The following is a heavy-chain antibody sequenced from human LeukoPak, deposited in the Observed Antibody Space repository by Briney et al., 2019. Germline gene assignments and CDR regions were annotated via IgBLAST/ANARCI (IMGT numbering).Heavy chain of an antibody. Sequence: GGSLRLSCAASGFTFSNAWMSWVRQAPGKGLEWGGRIKSKTDGGTTDYAAPVKGRFTILRDESKNTLYLQMNSLKTEDTAVYYCTTDASPTYYYDSSGYYHYFDYWGQGTLVTVSS. CDR1: GFTFSNAW. CDR2: IKSKTDGGTT. J-gene: IGHJ4*02. D-gene: IGHD3-22*01. V-gene: IGHV3-15*01. CDR3: TTDASPTYYYDSSGYYHYFDY.